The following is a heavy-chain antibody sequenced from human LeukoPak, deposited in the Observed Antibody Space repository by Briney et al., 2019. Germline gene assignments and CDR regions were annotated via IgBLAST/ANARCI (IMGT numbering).Heavy chain of an antibody. J-gene: IGHJ4*02. V-gene: IGHV3-48*02. D-gene: IGHD4-17*01. CDR1: GFTFSSYN. CDR3: ARDYGDYGEYFDY. CDR2: ISSGGNTI. Sequence: GGSLRLSCAVSGFTFSSYNINWVRQAPGKGLEWVSYISSGGNTIDYADSVKGRFTISRDSAKNSVYLQMNSLRDEDTAVYYCARDYGDYGEYFDYWGQGTLVTVSS.